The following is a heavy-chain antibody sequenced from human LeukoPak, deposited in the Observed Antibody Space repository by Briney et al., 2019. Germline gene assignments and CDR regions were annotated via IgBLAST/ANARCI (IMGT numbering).Heavy chain of an antibody. V-gene: IGHV3-23*01. J-gene: IGHJ4*02. CDR3: AKWGDYDILTGYYDSDY. CDR1: GFTFSNYA. Sequence: PGASLRLSCAASGFTFSNYAMSWVRQAPGKGLEWVSAIVGSGSSTYYADSVKGRFTISTDNSKNTLYLQLNRLRAEDTAVYYCAKWGDYDILTGYYDSDYWGQGTLVTVSS. CDR2: IVGSGSST. D-gene: IGHD3-9*01.